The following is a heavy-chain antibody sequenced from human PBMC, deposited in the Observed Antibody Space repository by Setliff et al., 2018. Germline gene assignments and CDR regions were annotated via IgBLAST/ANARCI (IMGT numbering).Heavy chain of an antibody. D-gene: IGHD2-8*01. CDR3: ARYFSPDPFDI. V-gene: IGHV1-69*11. Sequence: SVKVSCKVSGGTFSNYAINWVRRAPGQGLQWMGRNIPVLGSADYAQTFQGRVTFTADESTRTAYMELSSLTSEDTAVYFCARYFSPDPFDIWGQGTLVTVSS. J-gene: IGHJ3*02. CDR1: GGTFSNYA. CDR2: NIPVLGSA.